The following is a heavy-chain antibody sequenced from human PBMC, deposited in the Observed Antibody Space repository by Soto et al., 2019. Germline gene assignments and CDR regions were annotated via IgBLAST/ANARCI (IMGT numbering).Heavy chain of an antibody. D-gene: IGHD6-13*01. V-gene: IGHV3-21*01. CDR3: AGWTQQLYEDYFDY. Sequence: EVQLVESGGGLVKPGGSLRLSCAASGFTFSSYSMNWVRQAPGKGLEWVSSISSSSSYIYYADSVKGRFTISRDNAKNSLYLQMNSLRAEDTAVYYCAGWTQQLYEDYFDYWGQGTLVTVSS. CDR2: ISSSSSYI. J-gene: IGHJ4*02. CDR1: GFTFSSYS.